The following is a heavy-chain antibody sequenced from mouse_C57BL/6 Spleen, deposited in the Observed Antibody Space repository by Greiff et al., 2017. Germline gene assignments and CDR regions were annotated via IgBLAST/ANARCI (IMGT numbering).Heavy chain of an antibody. J-gene: IGHJ2*01. CDR2: IYPRSGNT. V-gene: IGHV1-81*01. CDR1: GYTFTSYG. CDR3: AREGVTTVVASDY. D-gene: IGHD1-1*01. Sequence: QVHVKQSGAELARPGASVKLSCKASGYTFTSYGISWVKQRTGQGLEWIGEIYPRSGNTYYNEKFKGKATLTADNSSSTAYMELRSLTSEDSAVDVCAREGVTTVVASDYWGQGTTLTVSS.